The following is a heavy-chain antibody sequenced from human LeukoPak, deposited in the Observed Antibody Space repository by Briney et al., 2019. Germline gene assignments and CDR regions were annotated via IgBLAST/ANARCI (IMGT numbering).Heavy chain of an antibody. CDR3: ARGPRPFCSSTSCPPAYYGMDV. D-gene: IGHD2-2*01. Sequence: PSETLSLTCAVYGGSFSGYYWSWIRQPPGKGLEWIGEINHSGSTNYNPSLKSRVTTSVDTSKNQFSLRLSSVTAADTAVYYCARGPRPFCSSTSCPPAYYGMDVWGRGTTVTVSS. CDR1: GGSFSGYY. V-gene: IGHV4-34*01. J-gene: IGHJ6*02. CDR2: INHSGST.